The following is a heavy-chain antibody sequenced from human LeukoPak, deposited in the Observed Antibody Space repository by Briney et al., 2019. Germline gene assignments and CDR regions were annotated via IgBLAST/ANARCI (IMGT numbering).Heavy chain of an antibody. J-gene: IGHJ4*02. CDR2: ISAYNGNT. CDR3: ARATGSYSYFDY. D-gene: IGHD1-26*01. Sequence: ASVKVSCKASGYTFTSYDINWVRQAPGQGLEWMGWISAYNGNTNYAQKLQGRVTMTTDTSTSTAYMELRSLRSDDTAVYYCARATGSYSYFDYWGQGTLVTVSS. CDR1: GYTFTSYD. V-gene: IGHV1-18*01.